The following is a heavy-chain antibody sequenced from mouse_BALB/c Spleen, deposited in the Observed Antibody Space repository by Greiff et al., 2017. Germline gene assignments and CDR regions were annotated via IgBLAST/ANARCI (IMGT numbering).Heavy chain of an antibody. V-gene: IGHV5-6*03. J-gene: IGHJ2*01. Sequence: DVKLVESGGGLVKPGGSLKLSCAASGFTFSSYGMSWVRQTPDKRLEWVATISSGGSYTYYPDSVKGRFTISRDNAKNTLYLQMSSLKSEDTAMYYCARHYYGSSYFDYWGQGTTLTVSS. CDR1: GFTFSSYG. CDR3: ARHYYGSSYFDY. CDR2: ISSGGSYT. D-gene: IGHD1-1*01.